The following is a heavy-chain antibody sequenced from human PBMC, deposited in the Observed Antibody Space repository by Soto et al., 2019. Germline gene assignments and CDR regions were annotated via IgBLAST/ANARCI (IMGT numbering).Heavy chain of an antibody. CDR3: ARTPLFGVVISLYFDY. CDR1: GGSFSGYY. V-gene: IGHV4-34*01. D-gene: IGHD3-3*01. Sequence: ETLSLTCAVYGGSFSGYYWSWIRQPPGKGLEWIGEINHSGSTNYNPSLKSRVTISVDTSKNQFSLKLSSVTAADTAVYYCARTPLFGVVISLYFDYWGQGTLVTVSS. J-gene: IGHJ4*02. CDR2: INHSGST.